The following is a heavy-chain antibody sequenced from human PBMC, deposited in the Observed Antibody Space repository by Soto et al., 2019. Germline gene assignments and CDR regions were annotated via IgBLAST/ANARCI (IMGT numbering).Heavy chain of an antibody. D-gene: IGHD6-19*01. CDR1: GFTFSSYG. CDR3: ASHSEVSGYSSGWDFDY. J-gene: IGHJ4*02. Sequence: GGSLRLSCAASGFTFSSYGMHWVRQAPGKGLEWVAVIWYDGSNKYYADSVKGRFTISRDNSKNTLYLQMNSLRAEDTAVYYCASHSEVSGYSSGWDFDYWGQGTLVTVSS. CDR2: IWYDGSNK. V-gene: IGHV3-33*01.